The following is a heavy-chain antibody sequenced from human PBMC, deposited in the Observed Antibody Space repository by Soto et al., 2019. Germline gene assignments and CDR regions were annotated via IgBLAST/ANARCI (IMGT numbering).Heavy chain of an antibody. J-gene: IGHJ5*01. Sequence: ASVKVSCKASGYTFTAHYIHWVRQVPGQGPEWMGWINSNSGDTKYAQNLQGRVTLTRDTSISTVYMDLSRLMSDDTAVYYCARGTGTSWFDYWGQGTLVTVPS. CDR1: GYTFTAHY. CDR3: ARGTGTSWFDY. D-gene: IGHD1-7*01. V-gene: IGHV1-2*02. CDR2: INSNSGDT.